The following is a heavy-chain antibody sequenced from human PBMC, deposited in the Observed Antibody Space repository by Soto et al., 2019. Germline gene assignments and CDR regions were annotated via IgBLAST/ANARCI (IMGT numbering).Heavy chain of an antibody. CDR1: GGTFSSYA. CDR3: ARAGVDTAMVYFKH. CDR2: IIPIFGTA. V-gene: IGHV1-69*01. J-gene: IGHJ1*01. D-gene: IGHD5-18*01. Sequence: QVQLVQSGAEVQKPGSSVKVSCKASGGTFSSYAISWVRQAPGQGLEWMGGIIPIFGTANYAKEFQGRVTITADESTSTAYMVLSSLRSEDTAVYYCARAGVDTAMVYFKHWGQGTLVTVSS.